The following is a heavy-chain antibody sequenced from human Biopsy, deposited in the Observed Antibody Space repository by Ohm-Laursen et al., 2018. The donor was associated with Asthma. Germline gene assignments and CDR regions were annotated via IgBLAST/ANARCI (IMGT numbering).Heavy chain of an antibody. J-gene: IGHJ6*02. CDR2: IMTVFGTT. Sequence: GSSVKVSCNAPGGTFSNFAISWVRQAPGQGLEWLGGIMTVFGTTNYAQKIQGRVTITADESTSTAYMEVTSLRSEDTAIYYWARCQVGYSSGWSLLLKKIYYTGMDVWGQGTAVTVSS. CDR1: GGTFSNFA. CDR3: ARCQVGYSSGWSLLLKKIYYTGMDV. V-gene: IGHV1-69*01. D-gene: IGHD6-19*01.